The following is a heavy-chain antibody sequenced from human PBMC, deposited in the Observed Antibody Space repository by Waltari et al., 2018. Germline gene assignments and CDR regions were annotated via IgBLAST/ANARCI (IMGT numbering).Heavy chain of an antibody. CDR2: IAYDGSNK. D-gene: IGHD6-19*01. CDR3: ARDGPYSGGWLFDY. CDR1: GFTFSRHA. V-gene: IGHV3-30*01. Sequence: QVPLVESGGGVVQPGRSLRLSCAASGFTFSRHAMHWVRQAPVKGLEVVAVIAYDGSNKYYADSVKGRFTTARDNPKNTLYLQMNMLRAEDTAVYYCARDGPYSGGWLFDYWGQGTLVTVSS. J-gene: IGHJ4*02.